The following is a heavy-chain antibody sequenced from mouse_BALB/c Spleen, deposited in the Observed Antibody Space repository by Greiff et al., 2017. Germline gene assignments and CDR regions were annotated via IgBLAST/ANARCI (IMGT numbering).Heavy chain of an antibody. CDR2: INPYNDGT. V-gene: IGHV1-14*01. J-gene: IGHJ4*01. D-gene: IGHD2-1*01. Sequence: EVQLQQSGPELVKPGASVKMSCKASGYTFTSYVMHWVKQKPGQGLEWIGYINPYNDGTKYNEKFKGKATLTSDKSSSTAYMELSSLTSEDSAVYYCARVWGRSTMVTTLYYYAMDYWGQGTSVTVSS. CDR1: GYTFTSYV. CDR3: ARVWGRSTMVTTLYYYAMDY.